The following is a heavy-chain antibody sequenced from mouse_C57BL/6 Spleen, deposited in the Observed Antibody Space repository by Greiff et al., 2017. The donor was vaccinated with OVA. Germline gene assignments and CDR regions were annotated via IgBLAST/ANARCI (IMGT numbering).Heavy chain of an antibody. CDR1: GYTFTDYE. CDR2: IDPETGGT. CDR3: TRVPWFAY. Sequence: VKLQESGAELVRPGASVTLSCKASGYTFTDYEMHWVKQTPVHGLEWIGAIDPETGGTAYNQKFKGKAILTADKSSSTAYMELRSLTSEDSAVYYCTRVPWFAYWGQGTLVTVSA. V-gene: IGHV1-15*01. J-gene: IGHJ3*01.